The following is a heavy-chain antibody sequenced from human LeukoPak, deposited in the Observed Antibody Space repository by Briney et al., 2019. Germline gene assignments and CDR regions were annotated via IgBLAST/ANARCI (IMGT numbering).Heavy chain of an antibody. D-gene: IGHD5-18*01. Sequence: ASVKVSCKASGYTFTGYYMHWVRQAPGQGLEWMGRINPNSGGTNYAQKFQGRVTMTRDTSISTAYMELSRLRSDGTAVYYCARVRTGGYSYGQTFDYWGRGTLVTVSS. CDR2: INPNSGGT. CDR1: GYTFTGYY. J-gene: IGHJ4*02. CDR3: ARVRTGGYSYGQTFDY. V-gene: IGHV1-2*06.